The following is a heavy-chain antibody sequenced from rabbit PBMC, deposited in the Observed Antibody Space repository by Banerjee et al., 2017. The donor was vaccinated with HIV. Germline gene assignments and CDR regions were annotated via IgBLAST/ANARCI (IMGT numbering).Heavy chain of an antibody. J-gene: IGHJ4*01. CDR1: RFSFSRNYH. Sequence: QSLEESGGDLVKPGASLTLTCTASRFSFSRNYHMCWVRQAPGKGLEWIACIDADSSGSTWYATWAKGRFTISKTSSTTVTLQMTSLTAADTATYFCARESAYGYIMGLWGPGTLVTVS. D-gene: IGHD6-1*01. V-gene: IGHV1S40*01. CDR3: ARESAYGYIMGL. CDR2: IDADSSGST.